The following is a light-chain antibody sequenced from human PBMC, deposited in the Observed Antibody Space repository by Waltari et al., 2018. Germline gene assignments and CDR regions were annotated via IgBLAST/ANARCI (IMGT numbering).Light chain of an antibody. CDR2: DVS. CDR1: SRDVGGYQY. CDR3: CSFAGSYTYV. Sequence: QSALTQPRSVSGSPGQSFTISCTGTSRDVGGYQYFSWFQQHPGKVSKLLIYDVSERPSDVPDRFSGSKSANTASLTISGLQTEDEADYYCCSFAGSYTYVFGTGTRVTVL. V-gene: IGLV2-11*01. J-gene: IGLJ1*01.